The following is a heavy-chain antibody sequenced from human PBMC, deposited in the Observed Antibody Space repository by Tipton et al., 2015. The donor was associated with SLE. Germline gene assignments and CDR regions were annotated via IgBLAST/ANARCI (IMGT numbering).Heavy chain of an antibody. CDR1: GGSFSGYY. CDR3: AREGSGDTAFDI. CDR2: INHSGST. J-gene: IGHJ3*02. D-gene: IGHD3-10*01. V-gene: IGHV4-34*01. Sequence: GLVKPSETLSLTCAVYGGSFSGYYWSWIRQPPGKGLEWIGEINHSGSTNYNPSLKSRVTISVDTSKNQSSLKLSSVTAADTAVYYCAREGSGDTAFDIWGQGTMVTVSS.